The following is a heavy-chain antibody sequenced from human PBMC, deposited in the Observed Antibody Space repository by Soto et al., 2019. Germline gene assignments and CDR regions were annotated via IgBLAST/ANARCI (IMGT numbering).Heavy chain of an antibody. CDR3: ARDRIYGSGSYHDY. J-gene: IGHJ4*02. D-gene: IGHD3-10*01. Sequence: PGGSLRLSCAASGFTFSSYAMHWVRQAPGKGLEWVAVISYDGSNKYYADSVKGRFTISRDNSKNTLYLQMNSLRAEDTAVYYCARDRIYGSGSYHDYWGQGTLVTV. V-gene: IGHV3-30-3*01. CDR1: GFTFSSYA. CDR2: ISYDGSNK.